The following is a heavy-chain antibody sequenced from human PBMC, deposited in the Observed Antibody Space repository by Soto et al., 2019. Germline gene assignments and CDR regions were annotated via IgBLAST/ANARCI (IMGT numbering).Heavy chain of an antibody. V-gene: IGHV2-5*01. D-gene: IGHD3-22*01. CDR1: GFSLSSTGVG. Sequence: GSGPTLVNPTQTLTLTCSFPGFSLSSTGVGVGWIRQPPGKALERVALLYWNDDKRYSTSLNSRLTITKDTSKNQVSLTVNNTDPVDTGTCYCAHRPDGSGYFDYWGQGALVTVSS. J-gene: IGHJ4*02. CDR2: LYWNDDK. CDR3: AHRPDGSGYFDY.